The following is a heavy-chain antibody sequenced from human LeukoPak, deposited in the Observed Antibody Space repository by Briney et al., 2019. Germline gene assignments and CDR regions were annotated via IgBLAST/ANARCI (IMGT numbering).Heavy chain of an antibody. CDR2: IYHSGST. Sequence: GLEWIGEIYHSGSTNYNPSLKSRVTISVDKSKNQFSLKLSSVTAADTAVYYCARTDYGDSYWGQGTLVTVSS. D-gene: IGHD4-17*01. CDR3: ARTDYGDSY. V-gene: IGHV4-4*02. J-gene: IGHJ4*02.